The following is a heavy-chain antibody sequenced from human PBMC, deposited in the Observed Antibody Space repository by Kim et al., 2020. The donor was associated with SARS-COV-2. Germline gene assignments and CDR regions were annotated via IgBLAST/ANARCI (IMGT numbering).Heavy chain of an antibody. J-gene: IGHJ4*02. CDR2: GGST. V-gene: IGHV3-23*01. CDR3: AKGSKGFY. Sequence: GGSTYYADSVKGRFTISRDNSKNTLYLQMNSLRAEDTAVYYCAKGSKGFYWGQGTLVTVSS.